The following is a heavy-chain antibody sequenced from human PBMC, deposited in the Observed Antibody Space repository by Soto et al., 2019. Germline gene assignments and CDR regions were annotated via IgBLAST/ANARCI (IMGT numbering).Heavy chain of an antibody. V-gene: IGHV1-69*04. D-gene: IGHD6-13*01. Sequence: GRVTITADKSTSTAYMELSSLRSEDTAVYYCARDPGIAAAGSLGLDYWGQGTLVTVSS. CDR3: ARDPGIAAAGSLGLDY. J-gene: IGHJ4*02.